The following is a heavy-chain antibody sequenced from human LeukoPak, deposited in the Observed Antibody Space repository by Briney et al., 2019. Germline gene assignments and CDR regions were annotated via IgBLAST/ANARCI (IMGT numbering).Heavy chain of an antibody. V-gene: IGHV3-23*01. CDR1: GFTFSSYN. D-gene: IGHD1-26*01. J-gene: IGHJ4*02. CDR2: ISGSGGST. Sequence: GGSLRLSCAASGFTFSSYNMNWVRQAPGKGLEWVSAISGSGGSTYYADSVKGRFTISRDNSKNTLYLQMNSLRAEDTAVYYCAKGSGSLRVYYFDYWGQGTLVTVSS. CDR3: AKGSGSLRVYYFDY.